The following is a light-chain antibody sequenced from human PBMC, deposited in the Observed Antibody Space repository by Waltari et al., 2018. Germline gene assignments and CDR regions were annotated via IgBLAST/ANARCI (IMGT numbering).Light chain of an antibody. V-gene: IGLV2-23*01. CDR2: EST. J-gene: IGLJ2*01. CDR3: CSFAGSSPHVV. CDR1: RSYVGTYNL. Sequence: QSALTQPAPVSGSPGQSITIPRPGTRSYVGTYNLFPSYQHHPGKAPKLMIYESTKRPSGVSNRFSGSKSGNTASLTISGLQAEDEADYYCCSFAGSSPHVVFGGGTKLTVL.